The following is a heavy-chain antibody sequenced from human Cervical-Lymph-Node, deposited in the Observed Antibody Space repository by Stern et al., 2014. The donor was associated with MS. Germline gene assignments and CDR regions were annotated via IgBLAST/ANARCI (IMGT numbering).Heavy chain of an antibody. Sequence: VQLVESGGGVVPPGRSLRLSCAASGFTFSTYGMHWVRQAPGKGLEWVALIWYDGSNPYYADSVTGRFTISRDNFKNTLYLQMNSLRAEDTAVYYCASAYSSSHYYFDYWGQGTLVTVSS. CDR2: IWYDGSNP. V-gene: IGHV3-33*01. CDR1: GFTFSTYG. J-gene: IGHJ4*02. D-gene: IGHD6-13*01. CDR3: ASAYSSSHYYFDY.